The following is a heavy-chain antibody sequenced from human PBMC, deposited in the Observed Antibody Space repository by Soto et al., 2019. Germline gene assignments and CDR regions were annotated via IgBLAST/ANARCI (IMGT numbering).Heavy chain of an antibody. J-gene: IGHJ6*02. CDR2: IYHSGST. V-gene: IGHV4-4*02. CDR3: ARVSGSYCYGMDV. D-gene: IGHD1-26*01. CDR1: GGSISSSNW. Sequence: QVQLQESGPGLVKPSGTLSLTCAVSGGSISSSNWWSWVRQPPGKGLEWIGEIYHSGSTNYNPSLKSRVTISVDNSKTQFSLKPSSVTAADTAVYYCARVSGSYCYGMDVWGQGTTVTVSS.